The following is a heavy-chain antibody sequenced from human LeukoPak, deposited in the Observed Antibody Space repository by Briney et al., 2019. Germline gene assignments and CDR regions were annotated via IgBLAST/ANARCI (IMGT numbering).Heavy chain of an antibody. Sequence: PGGSLRLSCAASGFTFSSYALSWVRQAPGKGLEWVANIKQDGTDKYYVGSVRGRFTISRDNAERSLYLQMSSLRTEDTAVYYCVRDHDGDDEYFDFWGQGTLVTVSS. V-gene: IGHV3-7*04. CDR2: IKQDGTDK. CDR1: GFTFSSYA. J-gene: IGHJ4*02. CDR3: VRDHDGDDEYFDF. D-gene: IGHD4-17*01.